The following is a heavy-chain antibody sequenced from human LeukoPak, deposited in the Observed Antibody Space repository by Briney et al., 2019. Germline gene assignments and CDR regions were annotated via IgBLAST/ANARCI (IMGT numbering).Heavy chain of an antibody. V-gene: IGHV4-59*12. D-gene: IGHD6-13*01. Sequence: NASETLSLTCTVSGGSISSYYWSWIRQPPGKGLEWIGYIYYSGSTNYNPSLKSRVTISVDTSKNQFSLKLSSVTAADTAVYYCARKPIVGSAWYYFDYWGQGTLVTVSS. CDR1: GGSISSYY. CDR2: IYYSGST. CDR3: ARKPIVGSAWYYFDY. J-gene: IGHJ4*02.